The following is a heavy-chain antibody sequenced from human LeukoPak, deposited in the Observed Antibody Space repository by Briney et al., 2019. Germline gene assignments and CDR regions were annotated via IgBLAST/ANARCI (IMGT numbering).Heavy chain of an antibody. CDR2: IYYSGDT. CDR3: ARRFGKSWSAFDI. CDR1: GGSISSNY. Sequence: SETLSLTCTVSGGSISSNYWNWIRQPPGKGLEWIGDIYYSGDTNYNPSLKSRVTISVDTSKNQFSLSLSSMTAADTAVYYCARRFGKSWSAFDIWGQGTMVTVFS. D-gene: IGHD6-13*01. J-gene: IGHJ3*02. V-gene: IGHV4-59*08.